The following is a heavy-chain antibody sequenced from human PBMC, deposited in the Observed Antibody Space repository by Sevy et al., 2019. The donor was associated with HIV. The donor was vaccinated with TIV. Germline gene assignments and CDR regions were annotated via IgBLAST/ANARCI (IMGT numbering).Heavy chain of an antibody. D-gene: IGHD3-10*01. CDR1: GFNFSEHF. V-gene: IGHV3-72*01. CDR2: CRNKPDSFTT. J-gene: IGHJ4*02. CDR3: VGADKNFYLYF. Sequence: GGSLRLSCSTSGFNFSEHFMEWVRQAPGKGLEWIGRCRNKPDSFTTEYAAAGKGRFTISRDDSKSSLYLQMSGLQADDTALYFCVGADKNFYLYFWGQGTLVTVSS.